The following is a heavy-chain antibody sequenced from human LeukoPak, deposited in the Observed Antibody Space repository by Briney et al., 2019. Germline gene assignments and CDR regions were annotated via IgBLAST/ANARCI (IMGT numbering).Heavy chain of an antibody. CDR1: GYTFTSYA. CDR3: ARAVGDTVTLYYFDY. Sequence: ASVKVSCKASGYTFTSYAMNWVRQAPGQGLEWMGWINTNTGNPTYAQGFTGRFVFPLDTSVSTSYLQISSLKAEDTAVYYCARAVGDTVTLYYFDYWGQGTLVTVSS. CDR2: INTNTGNP. D-gene: IGHD4-17*01. V-gene: IGHV7-4-1*02. J-gene: IGHJ4*02.